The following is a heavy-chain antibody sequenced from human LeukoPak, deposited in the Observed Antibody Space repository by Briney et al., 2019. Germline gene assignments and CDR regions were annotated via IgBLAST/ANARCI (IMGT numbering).Heavy chain of an antibody. CDR1: GFTFSTYT. CDR3: GAAYSGSSPFDY. V-gene: IGHV3-21*01. Sequence: GGSLRLSCTASGFTFSTYTMNWVRQAPGKGLEWVSYISSSRYYIYYADSVKGRFTISRDNAKNSLFLQMNSLRAEDTAVYYCGAAYSGSSPFDYWGQGTLVTVSS. J-gene: IGHJ4*02. D-gene: IGHD1-26*01. CDR2: ISSSRYYI.